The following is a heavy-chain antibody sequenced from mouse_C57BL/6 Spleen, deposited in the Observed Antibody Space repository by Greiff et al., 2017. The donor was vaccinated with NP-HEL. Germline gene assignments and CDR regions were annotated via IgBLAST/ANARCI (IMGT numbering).Heavy chain of an antibody. CDR1: GYAFSSSW. Sequence: VKLQESGPELVKPGASVKISCKASGYAFSSSWMNWVKQRPGKGLEWIGRIYPGDGDTNYNGKFKGKATLTADKSSSTAYMQLSSLTSEDSAVYFCAREGTTVSYYFDYWGKGTTLTVSS. V-gene: IGHV1-82*01. CDR3: AREGTTVSYYFDY. J-gene: IGHJ2*01. CDR2: IYPGDGDT. D-gene: IGHD1-1*01.